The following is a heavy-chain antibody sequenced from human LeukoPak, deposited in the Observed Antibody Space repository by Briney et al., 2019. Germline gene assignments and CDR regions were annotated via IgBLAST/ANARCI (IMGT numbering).Heavy chain of an antibody. Sequence: GGSLRLSCAASGFTFSRYEMNWVRQAPGKGLEWVSYISRSGDTIYFADSVKGRFTISRDNAKNSLYLQMSSLRAEDTAVYYSARDYASDYWGQGTLVTVSS. V-gene: IGHV3-48*03. CDR1: GFTFSRYE. J-gene: IGHJ4*02. CDR3: ARDYASDY. D-gene: IGHD3-10*01. CDR2: ISRSGDTI.